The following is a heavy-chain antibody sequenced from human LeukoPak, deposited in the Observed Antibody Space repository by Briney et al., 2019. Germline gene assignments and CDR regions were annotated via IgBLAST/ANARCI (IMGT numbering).Heavy chain of an antibody. CDR1: GFTFSAYG. CDR2: ISNHNGNT. V-gene: IGHV1-18*04. Sequence: SVKVSCQTSGFTFSAYGIAWVRQAPGHGPEWMGWISNHNGNTKYAQKFQDRITVTTETSTGTASMELRSLKPDDTGIYYCTRGVALATVYYFDFWGRGTQVTVAS. J-gene: IGHJ4*02. D-gene: IGHD3-10*01. CDR3: TRGVALATVYYFDF.